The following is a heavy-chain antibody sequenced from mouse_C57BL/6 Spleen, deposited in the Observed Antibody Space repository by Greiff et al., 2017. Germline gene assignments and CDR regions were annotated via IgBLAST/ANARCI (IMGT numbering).Heavy chain of an antibody. D-gene: IGHD1-1*01. J-gene: IGHJ2*01. CDR1: GYTFTSYW. CDR2: INPSNGGT. V-gene: IGHV1-53*01. Sequence: QVQLQQPGTELVKPGASVKLSCKASGYTFTSYWMHWVKQRPGQGLEWIGNINPSNGGTNYNEKFKSKDTLTVDKSSSTAYMQRSSLTSEYSAVYCCARSLLGRIHVDYWGQGTTLTVSS. CDR3: ARSLLGRIHVDY.